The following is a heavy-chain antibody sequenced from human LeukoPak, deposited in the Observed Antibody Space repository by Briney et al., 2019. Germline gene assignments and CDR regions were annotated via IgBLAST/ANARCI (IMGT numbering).Heavy chain of an antibody. Sequence: SETLSLTCTVSGGSISSGSYYWNWIRQPAGKGLEWIGRIYRSGSTNYNPSLKSRVTISVDTSKNQFSLKLSSVTAADTAVYYCARGSSSWYPGFVYYYYMDVWGKGTTVTVSS. CDR3: ARGSSSWYPGFVYYYYMDV. CDR1: GGSISSGSYY. J-gene: IGHJ6*03. D-gene: IGHD6-13*01. CDR2: IYRSGST. V-gene: IGHV4-61*02.